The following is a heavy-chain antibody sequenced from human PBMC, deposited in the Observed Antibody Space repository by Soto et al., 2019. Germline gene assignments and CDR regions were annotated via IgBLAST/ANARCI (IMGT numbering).Heavy chain of an antibody. CDR2: IIPRFGTA. Sequence: SVKVSCKASGGTFSSYASSWVRQAPGQGLEWVGGIIPRFGTANYAQKFQGTVTITADESTSTAYMELSSLRSEDTAMYYCAKVKYHSSGYSRNFDYWGQGTLVTVSS. J-gene: IGHJ4*02. D-gene: IGHD3-22*01. CDR1: GGTFSSYA. V-gene: IGHV1-69*13. CDR3: AKVKYHSSGYSRNFDY.